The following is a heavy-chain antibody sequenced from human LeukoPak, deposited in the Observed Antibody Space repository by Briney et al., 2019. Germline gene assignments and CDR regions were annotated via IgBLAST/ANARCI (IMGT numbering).Heavy chain of an antibody. D-gene: IGHD2-15*01. CDR1: GFTFSSYS. CDR2: ISSSNNYI. CDR3: AREEFCSRSTCRGGFDI. V-gene: IGHV3-21*01. Sequence: GGSLRLSCAASGFTFSSYSMNWVRQAPGKGLEWVSSISSSNNYIYYADSVKGRFTISRDNAMNSLYLQMNSLRAEDTAVFYCAREEFCSRSTCRGGFDIWGQGTMVTVSS. J-gene: IGHJ3*02.